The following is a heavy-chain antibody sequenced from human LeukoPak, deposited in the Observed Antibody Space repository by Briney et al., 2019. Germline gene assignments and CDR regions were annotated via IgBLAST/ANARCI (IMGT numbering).Heavy chain of an antibody. D-gene: IGHD3-22*01. CDR1: EFTFSSYS. CDR3: ARARFYYYDSSGYYYYYGMDA. CDR2: ISSSSSYI. Sequence: PGGSLRLSCAASEFTFSSYSMKWVRQAPGKGLEWVSSISSSSSYIYYADSVKGRFTISRDNAKNSLYLQMNSLRAEDTAVYYCARARFYYYDSSGYYYYYGMDAWGQGTTVTVSS. V-gene: IGHV3-21*01. J-gene: IGHJ6*01.